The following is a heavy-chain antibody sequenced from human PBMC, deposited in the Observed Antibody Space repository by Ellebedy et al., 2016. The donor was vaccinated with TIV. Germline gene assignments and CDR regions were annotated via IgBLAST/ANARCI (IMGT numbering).Heavy chain of an antibody. V-gene: IGHV1-69*13. CDR3: ASGVSYYAMDV. CDR2: IIPIFGTA. J-gene: IGHJ6*02. Sequence: SVKVSXKASGGTFSSYAISWVRQAPGQGLEWMGGIIPIFGTADYAQKFQGRVTITADESTSTAYMELSRLRSDDTAVYYCASGVSYYAMDVWGQGTTVTVSS. CDR1: GGTFSSYA. D-gene: IGHD3-10*01.